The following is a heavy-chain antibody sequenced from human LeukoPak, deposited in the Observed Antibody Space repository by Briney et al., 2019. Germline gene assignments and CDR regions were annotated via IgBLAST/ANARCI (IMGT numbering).Heavy chain of an antibody. V-gene: IGHV3-30*02. CDR3: AKDRGYSSSWCDY. J-gene: IGHJ4*02. CDR1: GFTFSSYG. CDR2: IRYDGSNK. D-gene: IGHD6-13*01. Sequence: GGSLRLSCAASGFTFSSYGMHWVRQAPGKGLEGVAFIRYDGSNKYYADSVKGRFTISRDNSKNTLYLQMNSLRAEDTAVYYCAKDRGYSSSWCDYWGQGTLVTVSS.